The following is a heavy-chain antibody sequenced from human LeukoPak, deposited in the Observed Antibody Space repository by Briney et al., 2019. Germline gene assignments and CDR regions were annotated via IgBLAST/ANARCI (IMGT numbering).Heavy chain of an antibody. Sequence: SETLSLTCGVYNGSFSNSFWSWVRQPPGKGLEWVGEINHRGITNYNPSLKSRVSMSVDRSKNHFSLKLSSVTAADTAMYYCARGRCDYGPKKVFLCYGLDVWDIGTTVTVSS. D-gene: IGHD4/OR15-4a*01. CDR2: INHRGIT. J-gene: IGHJ6*04. V-gene: IGHV4-34*01. CDR1: NGSFSNSF. CDR3: ARGRCDYGPKKVFLCYGLDV.